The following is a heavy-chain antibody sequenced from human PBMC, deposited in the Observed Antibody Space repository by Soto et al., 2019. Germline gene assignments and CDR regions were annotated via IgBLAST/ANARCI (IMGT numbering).Heavy chain of an antibody. CDR3: AKGAALRFLEWLFMDV. D-gene: IGHD3-3*01. V-gene: IGHV3-43*01. CDR2: ISWDGGST. CDR1: GFTFDDYT. J-gene: IGHJ6*02. Sequence: GGSLRLSCAASGFTFDDYTMHWVRQAPRKGLEWVSLISWDGGSTYYADSVKGRFTISRDNSKNSLYLQMNSLRTEDTALYYCAKGAALRFLEWLFMDVWGQGTAVTVSS.